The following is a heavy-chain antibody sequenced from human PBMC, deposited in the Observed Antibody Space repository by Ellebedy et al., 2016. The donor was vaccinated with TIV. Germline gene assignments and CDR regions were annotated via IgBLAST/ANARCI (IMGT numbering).Heavy chain of an antibody. Sequence: GESLKISCVASGFTFSSYTMNWVRQAPGKGLEWVSYITSSSGNIKYADSVSGRFTISRDNAKSSLYLQMNSLRAEDTAVYYCARGRSFNWGQGTLVTVSS. CDR1: GFTFSSYT. D-gene: IGHD3-10*01. CDR2: ITSSSGNI. J-gene: IGHJ4*02. CDR3: ARGRSFN. V-gene: IGHV3-48*01.